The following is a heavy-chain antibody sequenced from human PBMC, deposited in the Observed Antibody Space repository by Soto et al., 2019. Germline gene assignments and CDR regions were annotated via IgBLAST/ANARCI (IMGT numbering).Heavy chain of an antibody. D-gene: IGHD3-3*01. J-gene: IGHJ5*02. CDR3: AGEQITIFGVAPFDP. V-gene: IGHV3-7*01. Sequence: GGSLRLSCASSGFTFGSYWMSWVRQAPVKGLEWVANIKQDGSEKYYVDSVKGRFTISRDNAKNSLYLQMNSLRAEDTAVYYCAGEQITIFGVAPFDPWGQGTLVTVSS. CDR2: IKQDGSEK. CDR1: GFTFGSYW.